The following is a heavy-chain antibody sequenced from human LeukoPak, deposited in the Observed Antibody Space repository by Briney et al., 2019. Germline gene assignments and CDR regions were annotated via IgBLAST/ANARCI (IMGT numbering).Heavy chain of an antibody. D-gene: IGHD6-19*01. Sequence: GGSLRLSCAASGFTFSSYAMTWVRQAPGKGLEWVSGISATGGSTYSADSVQGRFTISRDNSKNTLYLQMNSLRAEDTAVYYCAKEHSSGWYVIFDSWGQGTLVTVSS. J-gene: IGHJ4*02. CDR1: GFTFSSYA. CDR3: AKEHSSGWYVIFDS. V-gene: IGHV3-23*01. CDR2: ISATGGST.